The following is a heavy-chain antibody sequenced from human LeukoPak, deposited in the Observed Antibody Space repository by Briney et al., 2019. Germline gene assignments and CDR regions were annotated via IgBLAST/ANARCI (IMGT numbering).Heavy chain of an antibody. CDR1: GFTFSSYG. D-gene: IGHD6-19*01. V-gene: IGHV3-33*01. CDR3: ARDRPFIAVVPYYYGMDV. J-gene: IGHJ6*02. CDR2: IWYDGSNK. Sequence: GGSLRLSCAASGFTFSSYGMHWVRQAPGKGLEWVAVIWYDGSNKYYADSVKGRFTISRDNSKNTLYLQMNSLRAEDTAVYYCARDRPFIAVVPYYYGMDVWGQGTTVTVSS.